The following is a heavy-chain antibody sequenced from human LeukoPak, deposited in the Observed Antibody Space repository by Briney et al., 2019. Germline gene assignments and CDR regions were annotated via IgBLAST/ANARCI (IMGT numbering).Heavy chain of an antibody. Sequence: GASVKVSCKASGYTFTNSYIHWVRQAPGQVLEWMGLINPDGGNTNYAQNFQGRVTLTRDTSMSTVYMELSSLRSEDTAIYYCARIRDGYNDAYDLWGQGTVVTVPS. CDR2: INPDGGNT. J-gene: IGHJ3*01. D-gene: IGHD5-24*01. CDR1: GYTFTNSY. CDR3: ARIRDGYNDAYDL. V-gene: IGHV1-46*01.